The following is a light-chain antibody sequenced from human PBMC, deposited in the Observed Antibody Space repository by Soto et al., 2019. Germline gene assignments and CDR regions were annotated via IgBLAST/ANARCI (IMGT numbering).Light chain of an antibody. Sequence: QSVLTQPASVSGSPGQSITISCTGTSSDVGAYTSVSWYQHHPGKAPKVMIYEVNKRPSGISNRFSGSKSVNTASLTISGLQPEDEAHYYCSSYKSDNRDYVFGTGTKVTVL. CDR2: EVN. V-gene: IGLV2-14*01. J-gene: IGLJ1*01. CDR1: SSDVGAYTS. CDR3: SSYKSDNRDYV.